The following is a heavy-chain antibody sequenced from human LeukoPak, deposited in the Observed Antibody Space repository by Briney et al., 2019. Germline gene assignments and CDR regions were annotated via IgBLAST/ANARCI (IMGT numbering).Heavy chain of an antibody. CDR3: VRHTTYYYDSSGYPRGAFDV. CDR2: IYDTGST. V-gene: IGHV4-59*08. D-gene: IGHD3-22*01. Sequence: SETLSLTCTLSGGSITTYYWSWVRQPPGKGLEWIGYIYDTGSTNYNPSLKSRATISVDTAMTQFSLKLSAVTAADTAVYYCVRHTTYYYDSSGYPRGAFDVWGQGTAVTVSS. J-gene: IGHJ3*01. CDR1: GGSITTYY.